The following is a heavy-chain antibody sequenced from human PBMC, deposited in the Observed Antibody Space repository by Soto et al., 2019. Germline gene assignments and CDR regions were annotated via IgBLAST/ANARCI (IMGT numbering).Heavy chain of an antibody. V-gene: IGHV3-7*01. CDR3: ARAGSRPAAFYYFGIDV. CDR2: IKQDGSEK. J-gene: IGHJ6*02. CDR1: GFTFSIYW. Sequence: GSLRLSCAASGFTFSIYWMSWVRQAPGKGLEWVANIKQDGSEKYYVDSVKGRFTISRDNAKNSVFLQMNSLRAEDTAVFYCARAGSRPAAFYYFGIDVWGQGTMVTVSS.